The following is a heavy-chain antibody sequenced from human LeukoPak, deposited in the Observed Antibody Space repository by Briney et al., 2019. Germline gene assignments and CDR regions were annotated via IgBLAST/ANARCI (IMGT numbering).Heavy chain of an antibody. V-gene: IGHV5-51*01. J-gene: IGHJ4*02. D-gene: IGHD2-2*01. CDR3: ARQSPQYCSSTSCFSN. Sequence: GESLKISCKGSGYSFTSYWIGWVRQMPGKGLEWMGITYPGDSDTRYSPSFQGQVTISADNSISTAYLQWSSLKASDTAMYYCARQSPQYCSSTSCFSNWGQGTLVTVSS. CDR1: GYSFTSYW. CDR2: TYPGDSDT.